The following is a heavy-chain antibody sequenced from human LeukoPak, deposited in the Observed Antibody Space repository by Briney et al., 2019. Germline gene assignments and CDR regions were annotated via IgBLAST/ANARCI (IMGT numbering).Heavy chain of an antibody. J-gene: IGHJ6*02. CDR3: ARSLYSSRSEWFYYNGLDV. CDR1: GFTFSTYE. Sequence: GGSLRLSCAASGFTFSTYEMNWVRQAPGKGLEWISYIASSGSTKYYADSVKGRFTISRDNARNSLSLQMNSLRAGDTALYYCARSLYSSRSEWFYYNGLDVWGQGTTVTVSS. D-gene: IGHD3-3*01. V-gene: IGHV3-48*03. CDR2: IASSGSTK.